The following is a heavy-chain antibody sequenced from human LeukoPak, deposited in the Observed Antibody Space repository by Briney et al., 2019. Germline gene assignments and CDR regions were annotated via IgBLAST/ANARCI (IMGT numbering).Heavy chain of an antibody. CDR3: VRRMATADDY. CDR2: ISTDGSST. D-gene: IGHD6-13*01. V-gene: IGHV3-74*01. CDR1: GFTFSGYW. J-gene: IGHJ4*02. Sequence: GGSLRLSCAASGFTFSGYWMHWVRQAAGKGLVWVSRISTDGSSTTYADSVKGRFTISRDKAKNTLYLQMNSLRADDTAVYYCVRRMATADDYWGQGTLVTVSS.